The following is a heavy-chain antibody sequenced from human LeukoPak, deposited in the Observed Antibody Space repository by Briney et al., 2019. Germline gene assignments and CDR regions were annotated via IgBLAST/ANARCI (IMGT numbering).Heavy chain of an antibody. J-gene: IGHJ4*02. D-gene: IGHD3-22*01. CDR1: GFTFSGSW. CDR2: IKPDGTDK. CDR3: ARNRGGGSGYSDY. Sequence: GGSLRLSCAASGFTFSGSWMDWVRQAPGKGLEWVAIIKPDGTDKYYVDSVKGRFTVSKDNAKNLLYLQMNSLRAEDTAMYHCARNRGGGSGYSDYWGQGTLVTVSS. V-gene: IGHV3-7*05.